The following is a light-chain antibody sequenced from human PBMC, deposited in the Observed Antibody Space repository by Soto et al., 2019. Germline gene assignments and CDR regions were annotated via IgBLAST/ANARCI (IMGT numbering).Light chain of an antibody. V-gene: IGKV1-5*03. CDR2: EAS. CDR3: QQYLSLSRCT. Sequence: DIQMTESPSTLSASVGDRVTITCRASQSLSKWLAWYQQKPGKAPKLLIYEASRLQTGVPSRFSGSGSGTEFTLTISSLQPDDFATYYCQQYLSLSRCTFGQGTNLEIK. CDR1: QSLSKW. J-gene: IGKJ2*02.